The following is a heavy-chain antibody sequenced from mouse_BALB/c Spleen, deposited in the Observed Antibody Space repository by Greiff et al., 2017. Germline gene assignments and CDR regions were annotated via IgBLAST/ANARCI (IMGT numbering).Heavy chain of an antibody. J-gene: IGHJ2*01. CDR1: GFTFSSYA. CDR3: ARRSYGSSYRYYYDY. CDR2: ISSGGSYT. V-gene: IGHV5-6*03. D-gene: IGHD1-1*01. Sequence: EVKVVESGGGLVKPGGSLKLSCAASGFTFSSYAMSWVRQTPEKRLEWVATISSGGSYTYYPDSVKGRFTISRDNAKNTLYLQMSSLKSEDTAMYYCARRSYGSSYRYYYDYWGQGTTLTVSS.